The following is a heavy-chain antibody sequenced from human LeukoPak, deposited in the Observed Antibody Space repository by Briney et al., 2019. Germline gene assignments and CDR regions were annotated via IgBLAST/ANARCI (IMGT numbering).Heavy chain of an antibody. Sequence: AAVKVSCMPSGGTFSSYAISGVRQAPGQGGEWMGGIMPIFGTANYAQKFQGRVTITADESTSTAYMELSSLRSEDTAVYYCVRLEGDYARWLDYWGQGTLVTVSS. J-gene: IGHJ4*02. CDR1: GGTFSSYA. D-gene: IGHD4-17*01. V-gene: IGHV1-69*01. CDR2: IMPIFGTA. CDR3: VRLEGDYARWLDY.